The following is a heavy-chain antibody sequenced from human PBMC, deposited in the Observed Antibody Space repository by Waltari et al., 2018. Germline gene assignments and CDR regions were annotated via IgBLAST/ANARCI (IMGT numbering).Heavy chain of an antibody. J-gene: IGHJ4*02. Sequence: EIQLLESGGGLVQPGGSLRLSCAASGFSFSNNAMAWVRQAPGKGLEWVSCIGADTNTQYADSVKGRFIISRDNSKNTIYLQMNSLRAEDTALYYCAKDLQRYAFDFWGQGILVTVSS. CDR2: IGADTNT. V-gene: IGHV3-23*01. D-gene: IGHD1-1*01. CDR3: AKDLQRYAFDF. CDR1: GFSFSNNA.